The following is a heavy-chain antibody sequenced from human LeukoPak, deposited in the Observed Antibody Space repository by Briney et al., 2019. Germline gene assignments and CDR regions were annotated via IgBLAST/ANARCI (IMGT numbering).Heavy chain of an antibody. CDR3: ARRNSAGSYYYYYGMDV. D-gene: IGHD6-19*01. CDR1: GGSISSSSYY. Sequence: SETLSLTCTVSGGSISSSSYYWGWIRQPPGKGLEWIGSIYYSGSTYYNPSLKSRVTISVDTSKNQFSLKLSSVTAADTAVYYCARRNSAGSYYYYYGMDVWGQGTTVTVSS. CDR2: IYYSGST. J-gene: IGHJ6*02. V-gene: IGHV4-39*01.